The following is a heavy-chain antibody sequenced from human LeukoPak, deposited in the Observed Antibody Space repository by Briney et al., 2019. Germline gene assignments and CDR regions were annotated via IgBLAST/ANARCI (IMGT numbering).Heavy chain of an antibody. CDR1: GGSISSSSYY. CDR3: ARGGDTSGYYYFEYFQH. D-gene: IGHD3-22*01. V-gene: IGHV4-39*01. Sequence: PSETLSLTCTVSGGSISSSSYYWGWIRQPPGKGLEWIGSIYYSGSTYYNPSLKSRVTISVDTSKNQFSLKLSSVTAADTAVYYCARGGDTSGYYYFEYFQHWGQGTLVTVSS. CDR2: IYYSGST. J-gene: IGHJ1*01.